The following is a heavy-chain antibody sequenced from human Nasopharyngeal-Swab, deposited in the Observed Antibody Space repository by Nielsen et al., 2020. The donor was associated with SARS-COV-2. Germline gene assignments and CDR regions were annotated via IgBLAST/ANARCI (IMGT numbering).Heavy chain of an antibody. Sequence: ASVKVSCKASGYTFTSYGISWVRQAPGQGLEWMGWISAYNGNTNYAQKLQGRVTMTTDTPTSTAYMELRSLRSDDTAVYYCVRDPGREDPFDYWGQGTLVTVSS. CDR2: ISAYNGNT. D-gene: IGHD2-15*01. V-gene: IGHV1-18*01. CDR3: VRDPGREDPFDY. CDR1: GYTFTSYG. J-gene: IGHJ4*02.